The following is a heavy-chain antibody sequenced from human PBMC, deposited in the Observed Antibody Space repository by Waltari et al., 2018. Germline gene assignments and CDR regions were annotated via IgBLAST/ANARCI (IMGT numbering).Heavy chain of an antibody. Sequence: EVQLLESGGGLVQPGGSLRLSCAASGFTFSSYAMSWVRQAPGKGLAWVSAISGSGGSTYYPDSVKGRFTISRDNSKNTLYLQMNSRRAEDTAVYYCAKDQLWFGESDNNWFDPWGQGTLVTVSS. D-gene: IGHD3-10*01. CDR1: GFTFSSYA. J-gene: IGHJ5*02. CDR2: ISGSGGST. V-gene: IGHV3-23*01. CDR3: AKDQLWFGESDNNWFDP.